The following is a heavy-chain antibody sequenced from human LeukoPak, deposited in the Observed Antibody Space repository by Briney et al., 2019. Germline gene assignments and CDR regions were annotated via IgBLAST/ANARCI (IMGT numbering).Heavy chain of an antibody. J-gene: IGHJ4*02. Sequence: AGGSLRLSCAASGFTFSSYSMNWVRQAPGKGLEWVSSISSSSSYIYYADSVKGRFTISRDNAKNSLYLQMNSLRAEDTAVYYCARGYGDSPTAPFDYWGQGTLVTVSS. V-gene: IGHV3-21*01. D-gene: IGHD4-17*01. CDR1: GFTFSSYS. CDR3: ARGYGDSPTAPFDY. CDR2: ISSSSSYI.